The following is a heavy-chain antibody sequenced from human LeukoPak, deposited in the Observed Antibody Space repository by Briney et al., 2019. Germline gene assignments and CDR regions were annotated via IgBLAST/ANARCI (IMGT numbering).Heavy chain of an antibody. CDR3: AKLWFGELLLDY. Sequence: GGSLRLSCAASGLTFSSYAMSWVRQAPGKGLEWVSAISGSGGSTYYADSVKGRFTISRDNSKNTLYLQMNSLRAEDTAVYYCAKLWFGELLLDYWGQGTLVTVSS. CDR2: ISGSGGST. V-gene: IGHV3-23*01. J-gene: IGHJ4*02. CDR1: GLTFSSYA. D-gene: IGHD3-10*01.